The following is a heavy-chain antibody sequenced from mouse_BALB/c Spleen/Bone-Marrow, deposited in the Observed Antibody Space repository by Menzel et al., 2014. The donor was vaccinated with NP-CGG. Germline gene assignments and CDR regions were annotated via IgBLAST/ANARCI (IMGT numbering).Heavy chain of an antibody. V-gene: IGHV5-4*02. CDR2: INDGGSYT. D-gene: IGHD2-1*01. Sequence: EVKVEESGGGLVKPGGSLKLSCAVSGFTFSDYYMYWVRQNPEKRLEWVTTINDGGSYTYYPDSVKGRFTISRDNAKNNLYLQMSSRKAEDTAMYYCARDGNFAMDYWGQGTSVTVSS. CDR1: GFTFSDYY. CDR3: ARDGNFAMDY. J-gene: IGHJ4*01.